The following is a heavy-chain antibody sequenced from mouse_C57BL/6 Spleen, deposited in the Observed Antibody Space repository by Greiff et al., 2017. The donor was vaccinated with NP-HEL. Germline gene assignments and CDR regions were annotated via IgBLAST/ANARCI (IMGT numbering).Heavy chain of an antibody. CDR2: IDPSDSYT. CDR3: ARKYDHGDYFDY. V-gene: IGHV1-50*01. D-gene: IGHD2-3*01. CDR1: GYTFTSYW. Sequence: QVQLKQPGAELVKPGASVKLSCKASGYTFTSYWMQWVKQRPGQGLEWIGEIDPSDSYTNYNQKFKGKATLTVDTSSSTAYMQLSSLTSEDSAVYYCARKYDHGDYFDYWGQGTTLTVSS. J-gene: IGHJ2*01.